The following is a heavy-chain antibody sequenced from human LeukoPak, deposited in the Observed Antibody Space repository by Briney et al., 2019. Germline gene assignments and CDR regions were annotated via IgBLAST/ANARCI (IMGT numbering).Heavy chain of an antibody. CDR2: IYYSGST. CDR3: ARSYDISPIDY. D-gene: IGHD3-9*01. Sequence: SETLSLTCTVSGGSISSGDYYWSWIRQPPGKGLEWIGYIYYSGSTYYKPSLKSRVTISVATSKNQCSLKLSSVTAADTAVYYCARSYDISPIDYWGQGTLVTVSS. V-gene: IGHV4-30-4*08. J-gene: IGHJ4*02. CDR1: GGSISSGDYY.